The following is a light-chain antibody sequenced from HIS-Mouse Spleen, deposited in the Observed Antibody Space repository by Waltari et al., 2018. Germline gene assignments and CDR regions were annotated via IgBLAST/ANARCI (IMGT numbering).Light chain of an antibody. CDR3: SSYAGSNNYV. CDR1: SSDGGGYNY. J-gene: IGLJ1*01. V-gene: IGLV2-8*01. CDR2: EVS. Sequence: QSALTQPPSASGSPGQSVTISCPGTSSDGGGYNYVSWYQHHPGKAPKLMIYEVSKRPSGVPDRFSGSKSGNTASLTVSGLQAEDEADYYCSSYAGSNNYVFGTGTKVTVL.